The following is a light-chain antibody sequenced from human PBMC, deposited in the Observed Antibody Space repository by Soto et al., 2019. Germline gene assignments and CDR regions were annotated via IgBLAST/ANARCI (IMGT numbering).Light chain of an antibody. V-gene: IGKV3-20*01. J-gene: IGKJ3*01. CDR2: GAS. CDR3: QQYGSTGA. CDR1: QSVSSSY. Sequence: EIVLTQSPGTLSLSPGERATLSCRASQSVSSSYLAWYQQKPGQAPRLLIYGASSRATGIPDRFSGSGSGTDFTLTISRLEPEDFAVYYCQQYGSTGAFGPGTKVDIQ.